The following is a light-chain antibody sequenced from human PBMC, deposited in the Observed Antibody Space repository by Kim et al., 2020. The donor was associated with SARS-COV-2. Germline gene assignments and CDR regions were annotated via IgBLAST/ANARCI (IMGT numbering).Light chain of an antibody. V-gene: IGKV1-39*01. Sequence: DIQMTQSPSSLAASVGDRVTIACRASQSIGTYLNWYQQKPGKAPKFLIYAASSLQSGVPSRFSGSGSGTDFTLTINSLQPEDFATYYCQQSHTTPLLTFGGGTKVDIK. CDR1: QSIGTY. CDR3: QQSHTTPLLT. CDR2: AAS. J-gene: IGKJ4*01.